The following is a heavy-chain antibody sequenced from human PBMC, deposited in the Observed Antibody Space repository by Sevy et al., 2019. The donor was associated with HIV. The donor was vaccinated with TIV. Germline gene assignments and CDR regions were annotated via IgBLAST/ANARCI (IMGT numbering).Heavy chain of an antibody. V-gene: IGHV1-18*04. CDR1: GYTFNTFG. Sequence: ASVKVSCKTSGYTFNTFGINWVRQAPGQGLQWVGWISAYNGNTKYVQNLQGRVSMTTETSTSTVYMELRSLRSDDTAVYYCARDSIPLVQGIIITPYYYGMDVWGQGTTVTVSS. CDR3: ARDSIPLVQGIIITPYYYGMDV. J-gene: IGHJ6*02. CDR2: ISAYNGNT. D-gene: IGHD3-10*01.